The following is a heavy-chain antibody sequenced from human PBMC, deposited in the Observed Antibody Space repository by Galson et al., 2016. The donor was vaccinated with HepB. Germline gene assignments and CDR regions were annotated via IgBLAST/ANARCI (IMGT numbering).Heavy chain of an antibody. J-gene: IGHJ4*02. Sequence: QSGAEVNKPGESLKISCKGSGYRFNTYWIGWVRLMPGKGLEWMGIIYPGDSAPRYSPSFQGQVTISADKSISTAYLQLRSLKASDTAMYYCARHVCSGGRCRQCFLDSWGQGTLVTVSS. CDR1: GYRFNTYW. V-gene: IGHV5-51*01. CDR3: ARHVCSGGRCRQCFLDS. D-gene: IGHD2-15*01. CDR2: IYPGDSAP.